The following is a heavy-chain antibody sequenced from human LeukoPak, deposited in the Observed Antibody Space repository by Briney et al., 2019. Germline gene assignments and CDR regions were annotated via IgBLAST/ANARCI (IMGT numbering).Heavy chain of an antibody. J-gene: IGHJ4*02. CDR2: INPSGGST. CDR3: ARGAGVVSGMTLDY. CDR1: GYMFTNYY. D-gene: IGHD5/OR15-5a*01. Sequence: ASVKVSCKAYGYMFTNYYMHWVRQAPGQGLEWMGIINPSGGSTSYAQKFQGRVTMTRDTSTSTVYMELNSLRSEDTAIFYCARGAGVVSGMTLDYWGQGTLVTVSS. V-gene: IGHV1-46*01.